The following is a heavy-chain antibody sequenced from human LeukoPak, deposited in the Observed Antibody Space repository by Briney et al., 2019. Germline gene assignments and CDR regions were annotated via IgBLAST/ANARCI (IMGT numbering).Heavy chain of an antibody. D-gene: IGHD1-14*01. CDR3: VVVVEPPDSDGFDV. Sequence: GGSLRLSCAASGFTFGNSWVHWVRQAPGKGLVWVSLINADGSAATYADSVKGRFTISRDNARNTLSLQMNSLTIEDTAVYYCVVVVEPPDSDGFDVWGQGTMITVSS. CDR1: GFTFGNSW. V-gene: IGHV3-74*01. CDR2: INADGSAA. J-gene: IGHJ3*01.